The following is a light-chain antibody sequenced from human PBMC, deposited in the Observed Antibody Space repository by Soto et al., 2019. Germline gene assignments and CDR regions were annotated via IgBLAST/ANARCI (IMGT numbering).Light chain of an antibody. J-gene: IGKJ1*01. Sequence: EIVLTQSPGTLSLSPGERATLSCRASQSVSSSYVAWYQQKPGQAPRLLIYGASSRATGIPERFSGSGSGTDFTLTISRLEPEDFAVYHCQQYGSSSWTFGQGTKVEIK. CDR2: GAS. V-gene: IGKV3-20*01. CDR1: QSVSSSY. CDR3: QQYGSSSWT.